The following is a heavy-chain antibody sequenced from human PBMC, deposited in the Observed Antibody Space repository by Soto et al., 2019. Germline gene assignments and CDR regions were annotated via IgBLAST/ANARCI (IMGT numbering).Heavy chain of an antibody. V-gene: IGHV3-48*02. CDR3: AGGLTGGYWYFDL. J-gene: IGHJ2*01. CDR2: ISSSSSTI. D-gene: IGHD7-27*01. Sequence: GGSLRLSCAASGFTFSSYSMNWVRQAPGKGLEWVSYISSSSSTIYYEDSVKGRFTISRDNAKNSLYLQMNSLRDEDTAVYYCAGGLTGGYWYFDLWGHGTLVTVSS. CDR1: GFTFSSYS.